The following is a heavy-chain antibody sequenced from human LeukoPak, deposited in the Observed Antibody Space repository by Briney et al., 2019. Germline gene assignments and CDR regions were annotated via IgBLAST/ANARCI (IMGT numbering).Heavy chain of an antibody. Sequence: SETLSLTCTVSGASISSTSYYWGWIRQPPGTGLEWIRIILYSGNTYYNPFLKSRVSISIDTSKNQFSPELSSVTAADTALYYCARGGRITTVVGFNWFDPWGQGPLVTVS. CDR3: ARGGRITTVVGFNWFDP. CDR2: ILYSGNT. J-gene: IGHJ5*02. D-gene: IGHD6-19*01. CDR1: GASISSTSYY. V-gene: IGHV4-39*07.